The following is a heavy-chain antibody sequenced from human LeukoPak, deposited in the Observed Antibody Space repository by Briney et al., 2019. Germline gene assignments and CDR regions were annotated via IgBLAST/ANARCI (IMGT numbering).Heavy chain of an antibody. Sequence: SETLSLTCAVYGGSFSGYYWSWIRQPTGKGLEWIGEINHSGSTNYNPSLKSRVTISVDTSKNQFSLKLSSVTAADTAVYYCARGNNYYDSSGLDYWGQGTLVTVSS. CDR2: INHSGST. J-gene: IGHJ4*02. CDR1: GGSFSGYY. V-gene: IGHV4-34*01. CDR3: ARGNNYYDSSGLDY. D-gene: IGHD3-22*01.